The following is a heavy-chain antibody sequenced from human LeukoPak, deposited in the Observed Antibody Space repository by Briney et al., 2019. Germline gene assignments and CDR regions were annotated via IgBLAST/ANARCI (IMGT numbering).Heavy chain of an antibody. J-gene: IGHJ6*03. CDR1: GGSISSYY. CDR3: ARESSSGWKYYYYYYYMDV. Sequence: SETLSLTCTVSGGSISSYYWSWIRQPPGKGLEWIGYIYYSGSTNYNPSLKSRVTISVDTSKNQFSLKLSSVTAADTAVYYCARESSSGWKYYYYYYYMDVWGKGTTVTVSS. CDR2: IYYSGST. V-gene: IGHV4-59*01. D-gene: IGHD6-19*01.